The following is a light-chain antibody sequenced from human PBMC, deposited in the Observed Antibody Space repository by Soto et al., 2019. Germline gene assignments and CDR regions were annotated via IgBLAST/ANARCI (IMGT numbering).Light chain of an antibody. Sequence: QSVLTQPPSASGTPGXXXXXXXSGSTSTIGSNTVNWYQQLPQTAPKLLIYGSNQRPSGVPDRFSGSESGTSASLAISGLQSEDEGDYYCAAWDDSLKGPVFGGGTKLTVL. CDR2: GSN. CDR1: TSTIGSNT. V-gene: IGLV1-44*01. J-gene: IGLJ3*02. CDR3: AAWDDSLKGPV.